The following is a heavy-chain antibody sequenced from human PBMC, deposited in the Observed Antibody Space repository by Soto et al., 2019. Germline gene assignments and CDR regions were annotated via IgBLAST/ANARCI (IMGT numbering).Heavy chain of an antibody. D-gene: IGHD3-22*01. CDR1: GFTFDDSA. CDR2: ISWNSGSI. CDR3: AKYMDSSGYFSPFDY. Sequence: EVQLVESGGGLVQPGRSLRLSCAASGFTFDDSAMHWVRQAPGKGLEWVSGISWNSGSIGYADSVKGRFTISRDNAKNSLYLQMNSLRAEDTALYYCAKYMDSSGYFSPFDYWGQGTLVTVSS. V-gene: IGHV3-9*01. J-gene: IGHJ4*02.